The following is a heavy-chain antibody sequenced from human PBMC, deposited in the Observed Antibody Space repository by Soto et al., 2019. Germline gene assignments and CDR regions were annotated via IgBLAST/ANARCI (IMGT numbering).Heavy chain of an antibody. CDR1: VVTFSNAW. CDR3: TTDSYSTIIVVRFDY. V-gene: IGHV3-15*07. Sequence: PGGSLRLSCEACVVTFSNAWINWVRQNTGKGLEWVGRIKSKTDGGTADFAAPVKGRFAISRDDSKNTVYLQMNSLKTEDTAVYYCTTDSYSTIIVVRFDYWGHGTLVTVSS. J-gene: IGHJ4*01. D-gene: IGHD3-22*01. CDR2: IKSKTDGGTA.